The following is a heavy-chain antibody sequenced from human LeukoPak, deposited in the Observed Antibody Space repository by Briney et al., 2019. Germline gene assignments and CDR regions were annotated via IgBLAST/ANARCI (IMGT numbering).Heavy chain of an antibody. D-gene: IGHD3-10*01. J-gene: IGHJ4*02. CDR1: GYTFTSYG. V-gene: IGHV1-18*01. CDR3: ARAMVRGVIIMSFDY. Sequence: ASVNVSCTASGYTFTSYGISWVRQAPGQGLEWMGWISAYNGNTNYAQKLQGRVTMTTDTSTSTAYMELRSLRSDDTAVYYCARAMVRGVIIMSFDYWGQGTPVTVSS. CDR2: ISAYNGNT.